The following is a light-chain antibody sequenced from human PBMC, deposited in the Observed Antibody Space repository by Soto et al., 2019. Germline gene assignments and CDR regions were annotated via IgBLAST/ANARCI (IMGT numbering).Light chain of an antibody. CDR2: EVS. CDR1: SSDVGSYDH. J-gene: IGLJ1*01. Sequence: QSVLTQPASVSGSPGQSITISCSGTSSDVGSYDHVAWYQQFPGKTPKLMIYEVSNRPSGVPDRFSASKSGNTASLTVSGLQAEDEADYYCSSYAGNNNFVFGSGTKVTVL. V-gene: IGLV2-8*01. CDR3: SSYAGNNNFV.